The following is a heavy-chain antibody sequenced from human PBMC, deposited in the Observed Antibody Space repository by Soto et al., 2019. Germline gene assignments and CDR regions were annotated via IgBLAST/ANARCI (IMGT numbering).Heavy chain of an antibody. J-gene: IGHJ4*02. CDR3: ARRSSGWYFDY. V-gene: IGHV3-23*01. Sequence: VQLLESGGGVVQPGGSLRLSCAASGFTFSNYAMNWVRQAPGKGLEWVSVISGSGGSTYYADSVKGRFTISRDNSKNTLYLQMNSLRAEDTAVYYCARRSSGWYFDYWGQGTLVTVSS. CDR1: GFTFSNYA. CDR2: ISGSGGST. D-gene: IGHD6-19*01.